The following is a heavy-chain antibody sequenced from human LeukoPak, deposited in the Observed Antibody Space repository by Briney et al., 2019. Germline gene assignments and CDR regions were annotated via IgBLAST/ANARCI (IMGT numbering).Heavy chain of an antibody. CDR2: ISSSSSYI. CDR3: ARDAAVAGLG. V-gene: IGHV3-21*01. D-gene: IGHD6-19*01. CDR1: GFTFSNYA. J-gene: IGHJ4*02. Sequence: GASLRLSCVASGFTFSNYAMNWVRQAPGKGLEWVSSISSSSSYIYYADSVKGRFTISRDNAKNSLYLQMNSLRAEDTAVYYCARDAAVAGLGWGQGTLVTVSS.